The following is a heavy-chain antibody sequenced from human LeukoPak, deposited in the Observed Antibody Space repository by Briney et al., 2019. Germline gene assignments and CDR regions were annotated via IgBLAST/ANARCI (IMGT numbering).Heavy chain of an antibody. CDR2: IYTSGST. V-gene: IGHV4-4*07. CDR1: GGSISSYY. CDR3: ARHVLGILQGIAVAGGIDY. D-gene: IGHD6-19*01. J-gene: IGHJ4*02. Sequence: SETLSLTCTVSGGSISSYYWSWIRQPAGKGLEWIGRIYTSGSTNYNPSLKSRVTISVDTSKNQFSLKLSSVTAADTAVYYCARHVLGILQGIAVAGGIDYWGQGTLVTVSS.